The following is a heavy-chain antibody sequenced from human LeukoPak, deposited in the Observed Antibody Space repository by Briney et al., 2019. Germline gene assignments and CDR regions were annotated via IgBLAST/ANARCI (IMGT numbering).Heavy chain of an antibody. CDR1: GYTFTGYY. D-gene: IGHD5-18*01. CDR3: ARDRDTAKYFQH. CDR2: INSNSGGT. V-gene: IGHV1-2*02. Sequence: APVKYENKTSGYTFTGYYMRGVRQPPGQGLEWMGWINSNSGGTNYAQKFQGRVTMTRDTSISTAYMELSRLRSDDTAVYYCARDRDTAKYFQHWGQRPLLTVSS. J-gene: IGHJ1*01.